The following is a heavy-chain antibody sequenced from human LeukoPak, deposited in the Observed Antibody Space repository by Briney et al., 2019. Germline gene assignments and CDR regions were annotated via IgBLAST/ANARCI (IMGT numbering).Heavy chain of an antibody. Sequence: SETLSLTCTVSGGSISSSSYYWSWIRQPPGKGLEWIGEINHSGSTDYNPSLKSRVTISVDTSKNQFSLKLSSVTAADTAVYYCARSYDYGGNFDYWGQGTLVTVSS. J-gene: IGHJ4*02. D-gene: IGHD4-23*01. CDR1: GGSISSSSYY. CDR3: ARSYDYGGNFDY. CDR2: INHSGST. V-gene: IGHV4-39*07.